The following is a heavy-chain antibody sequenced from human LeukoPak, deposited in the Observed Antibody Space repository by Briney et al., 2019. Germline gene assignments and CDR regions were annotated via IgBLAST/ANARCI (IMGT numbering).Heavy chain of an antibody. CDR3: ASSRWLQSDY. Sequence: GGSLRLSCAASGFTFSSYAMHWVRQAPGKGLEWVAVKSYDGSNKYYADSVKGRFTISRDNSKNTLYLQMNSLRAEDTAVYYCASSRWLQSDYWGQGTLVTVSS. CDR1: GFTFSSYA. V-gene: IGHV3-30-3*01. CDR2: KSYDGSNK. J-gene: IGHJ4*02. D-gene: IGHD5-24*01.